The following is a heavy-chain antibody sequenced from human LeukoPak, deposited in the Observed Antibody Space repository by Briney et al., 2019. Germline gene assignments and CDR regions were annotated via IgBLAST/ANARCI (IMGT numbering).Heavy chain of an antibody. CDR1: GYTFTSYG. J-gene: IGHJ5*02. Sequence: GASVKVSCKASGYTFTSYGISWVRQAPGQGLEWMGWISAYNGNTNYAQKLQGRVTMTTDTSTSTAYMGLRSLRSDDTAVYYCARAGTTPLYNWFDPWGQGTLVTVSS. CDR2: ISAYNGNT. CDR3: ARAGTTPLYNWFDP. V-gene: IGHV1-18*01. D-gene: IGHD2-2*01.